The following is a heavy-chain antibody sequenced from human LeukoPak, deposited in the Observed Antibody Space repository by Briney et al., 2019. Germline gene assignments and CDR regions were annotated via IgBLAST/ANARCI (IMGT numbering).Heavy chain of an antibody. J-gene: IGHJ3*01. V-gene: IGHV3-23*01. CDR1: GFTFRSYA. CDR3: GRDPNGDYVGAFEF. CDR2: ISGSGDGS. Sequence: GGSLRLSCTASGFTFRSYAVTWVRQAPGKGLQWASSISGSGDGSSYADSVQGRFSMSRDNSKNTLFLQMNSLRAEDTAMYFCGRDPNGDYVGAFEFWGPGTLVTVSS. D-gene: IGHD4-17*01.